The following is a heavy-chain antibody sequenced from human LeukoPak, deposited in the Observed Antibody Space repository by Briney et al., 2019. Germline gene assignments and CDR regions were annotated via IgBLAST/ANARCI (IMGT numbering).Heavy chain of an antibody. D-gene: IGHD6-19*01. V-gene: IGHV3-21*01. CDR3: ARDVSSTGIAVDHFDY. CDR2: ISSSSSYI. J-gene: IGHJ4*02. Sequence: GGSLRLSCAASGFTFSSYSMNWVRQAPGEGLEWVSSISSSSSYIYYADSVKGRFTISRDNAKNSLYLQMNSLRAEDTAVYYCARDVSSTGIAVDHFDYWGQGTLVTVSP. CDR1: GFTFSSYS.